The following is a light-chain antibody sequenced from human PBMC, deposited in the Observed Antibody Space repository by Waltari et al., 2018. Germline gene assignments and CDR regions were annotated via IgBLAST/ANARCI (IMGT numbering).Light chain of an antibody. CDR3: SSFTSSITRV. CDR1: SSDVGGYNS. J-gene: IGLJ1*01. V-gene: IGLV2-14*01. CDR2: EVS. Sequence: QSALTQPASVYGSPGQSITIPCPGTSSDVGGYNSVAWYQQHSGKAPKLMIYEVSHRPSGVSNRFSGSKSGNTASLTISGLQAEDEADYYCSSFTSSITRVFGTGTKVTVL.